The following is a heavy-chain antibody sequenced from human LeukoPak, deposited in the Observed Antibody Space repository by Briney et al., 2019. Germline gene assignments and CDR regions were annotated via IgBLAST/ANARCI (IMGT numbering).Heavy chain of an antibody. Sequence: ASVKVSCKASGYTFTSYYMHWVRQAPGQGLEWMGWISAYNGNTNYAQKLQGRVTMTTDTSTSTAYMELRSLRSDDTAEYYCARASSMVRGVMYPIYYYIDVWGKGTTVTISS. J-gene: IGHJ6*03. CDR1: GYTFTSYY. V-gene: IGHV1-18*04. CDR2: ISAYNGNT. D-gene: IGHD3-10*01. CDR3: ARASSMVRGVMYPIYYYIDV.